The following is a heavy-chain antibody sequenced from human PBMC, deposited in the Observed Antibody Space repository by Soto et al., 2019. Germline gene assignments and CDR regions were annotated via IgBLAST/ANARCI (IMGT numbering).Heavy chain of an antibody. V-gene: IGHV1-18*01. CDR2: ISAYNGNT. CDR3: ARDNRYSSGWAFDI. Sequence: ASVKVSCKASGYTFTSYGISGVRQAPGQGLEWMGWISAYNGNTNYAQKLQGRVTMTTDTSTSTAYMELRSLRSDDTAVYYCARDNRYSSGWAFDIWGQGTMVTVSS. J-gene: IGHJ3*02. CDR1: GYTFTSYG. D-gene: IGHD6-19*01.